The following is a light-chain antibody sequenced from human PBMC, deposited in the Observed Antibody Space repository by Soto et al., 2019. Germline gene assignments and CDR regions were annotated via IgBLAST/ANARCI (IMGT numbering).Light chain of an antibody. V-gene: IGKV3-15*01. Sequence: EIVLTQSPGTLSLSPGESATLSCRASQRISSTFVAWYQQKPGQAPRLLIYGASTRATGIPARFSGSGSGTEFTLTISSLQSEDFAVYYCQQYNNWPTFGQGTRLEIK. CDR1: QRISST. CDR2: GAS. J-gene: IGKJ5*01. CDR3: QQYNNWPT.